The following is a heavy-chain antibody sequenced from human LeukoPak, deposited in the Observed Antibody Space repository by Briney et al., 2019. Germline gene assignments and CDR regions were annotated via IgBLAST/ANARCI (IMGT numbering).Heavy chain of an antibody. CDR2: ISSSSSYI. CDR1: GFTFSSYS. D-gene: IGHD3-22*01. CDR3: ARDPDDYYDSSAP. J-gene: IGHJ4*02. V-gene: IGHV3-21*01. Sequence: PGGSLRLSCAASGFTFSSYSMNWVRQAPGKGLEWVSSISSSSSYIYYADSVKGRFTISRDNAKNSLYLQMNSLRAEDTAVYYCARDPDDYYDSSAPWGQGTLVTVSS.